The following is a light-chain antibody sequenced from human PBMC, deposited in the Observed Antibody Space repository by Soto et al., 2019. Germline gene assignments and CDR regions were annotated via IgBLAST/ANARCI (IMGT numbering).Light chain of an antibody. CDR3: LQDYNYPYT. V-gene: IGKV1-6*01. J-gene: IGKJ2*01. CDR1: QGIRND. CDR2: GAS. Sequence: AIQMTQSPSSLSASVGDRVTITCRASQGIRNDLGWYQQKPGKAPKFLIYGASSLQSGVPSRFSGSGSGTDLTLTINSLQSEDFATYYCLQDYNYPYTFGQGTKLEIK.